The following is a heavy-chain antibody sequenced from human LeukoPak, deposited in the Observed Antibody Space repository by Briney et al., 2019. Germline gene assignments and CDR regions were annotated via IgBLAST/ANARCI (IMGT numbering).Heavy chain of an antibody. CDR1: GYTFTSYD. D-gene: IGHD3-10*01. J-gene: IGHJ5*02. V-gene: IGHV1-8*01. CDR2: MNPNSGNT. Sequence: ASVKVSCKASGYTFTSYDINWVRQATGQGLEWMGWMNPNSGNTGYAQKFQGRVTMTRDTSISTAYMELSRLRSDDTAVYYCARVSRGYNWFDPWGQGTLVTVSS. CDR3: ARVSRGYNWFDP.